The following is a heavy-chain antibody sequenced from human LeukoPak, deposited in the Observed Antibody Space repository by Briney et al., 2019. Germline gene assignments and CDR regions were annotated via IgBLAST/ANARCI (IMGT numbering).Heavy chain of an antibody. D-gene: IGHD6-13*01. CDR3: AREGYSSSWNFDY. V-gene: IGHV3-30-3*01. J-gene: IGHJ4*02. CDR2: ISYDGSNK. CDR1: GFTFSSYA. Sequence: GGSLRLSCAASGFTFSSYAMHWVRQAPGKGLEWVAVISYDGSNKYYADFVKGRFTISRDNSKNTLYLQMNSLRAEDTAVYYCAREGYSSSWNFDYWGQGTLVTVSS.